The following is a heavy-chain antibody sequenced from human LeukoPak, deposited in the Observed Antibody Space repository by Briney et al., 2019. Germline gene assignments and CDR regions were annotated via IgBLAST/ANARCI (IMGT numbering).Heavy chain of an antibody. V-gene: IGHV4-38-2*02. CDR3: ARDSRQYDSSGYYLH. CDR1: GYSISSGYY. CDR2: IYHSGST. Sequence: SETLSLTCTVSGYSISSGYYWGWIRQPPGKGLEWIGSIYHSGSTYYNPSLKSRVTISVDTSKNQFSLKLSPVTAADTAVYYCARDSRQYDSSGYYLHWGQGTLVTVSS. D-gene: IGHD3-22*01. J-gene: IGHJ4*02.